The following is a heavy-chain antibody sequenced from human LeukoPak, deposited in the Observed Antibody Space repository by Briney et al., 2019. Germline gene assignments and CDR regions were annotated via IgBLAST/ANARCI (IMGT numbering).Heavy chain of an antibody. CDR1: GFTFSRYA. J-gene: IGHJ4*02. V-gene: IGHV3-23*01. D-gene: IGHD3-10*01. CDR3: AKDRVSGSSACFDS. Sequence: PGGSLRLSCAASGFTFSRYAMSWVRQAPGKGLEWVSSISGGGLSTNYADSVKGRFTISRDNSRNTLYLQMNGLRADDTAVYYCAKDRVSGSSACFDSWGQGTLVTVSS. CDR2: ISGGGLST.